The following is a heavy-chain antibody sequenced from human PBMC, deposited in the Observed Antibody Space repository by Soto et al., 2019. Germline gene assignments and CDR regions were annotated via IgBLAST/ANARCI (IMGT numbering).Heavy chain of an antibody. CDR2: ISGSGGST. CDR3: AKDLTYYDILTGYYYYYYGMDV. D-gene: IGHD3-9*01. V-gene: IGHV3-23*01. J-gene: IGHJ6*02. CDR1: GFTFSSYA. Sequence: GGSLRLSCAASGFTFSSYAMSWVRQAPGKGLEWVSAISGSGGSTYYADSVKGRFTISRDNSKNTLYLQMNSLRAEDTAVYYCAKDLTYYDILTGYYYYYYGMDVWGQGTTVTVS.